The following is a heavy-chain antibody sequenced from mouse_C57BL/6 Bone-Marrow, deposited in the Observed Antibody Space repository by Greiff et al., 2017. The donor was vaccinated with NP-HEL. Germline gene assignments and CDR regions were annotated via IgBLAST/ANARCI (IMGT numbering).Heavy chain of an antibody. D-gene: IGHD1-1*01. CDR3: ARGITTGVDAMDY. CDR2: INPNYGTT. V-gene: IGHV1-39*01. Sequence: VQLQQSGPELVKPGASVKISCKASGYSFTDYNMNWVKQSNGKSLEWIGVINPNYGTTSYNQKFKGTATLTVDQSSSTAYMQLNSLTSAYSAVYDWARGITTGVDAMDYWGQGTSVTVSS. CDR1: GYSFTDYN. J-gene: IGHJ4*01.